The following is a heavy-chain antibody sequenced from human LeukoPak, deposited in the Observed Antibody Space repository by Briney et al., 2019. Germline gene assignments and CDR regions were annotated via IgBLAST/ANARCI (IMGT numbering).Heavy chain of an antibody. Sequence: GGSLRLSCAASGFTFSDYYMRWIRQAPGKGLEWVSYISSSGSNIYYADSVKGRFTISKDNPKSSLYLQMNSLRAEDTAVYYCARARPVRGVIPDYDYYYMDVWGKGTTVTVSS. CDR3: ARARPVRGVIPDYDYYYMDV. J-gene: IGHJ6*03. D-gene: IGHD3-10*01. V-gene: IGHV3-11*01. CDR1: GFTFSDYY. CDR2: ISSSGSNI.